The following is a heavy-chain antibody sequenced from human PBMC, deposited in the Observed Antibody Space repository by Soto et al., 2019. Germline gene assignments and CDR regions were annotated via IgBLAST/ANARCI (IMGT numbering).Heavy chain of an antibody. J-gene: IGHJ6*02. D-gene: IGHD4-4*01. V-gene: IGHV3-15*07. CDR3: TTNHDYRIYYYYYGMDV. CDR1: DFTFSNAW. Sequence: EVQLVESGGGLVKPGGSLRLSCAASDFTFSNAWMNWVRQAPGKGLEWVGRIKSKTDGGTTDYAAPVKGRFTISRDDSKNTLYLQMNSLKTEDTAVYYCTTNHDYRIYYYYYGMDVWGQGTTVTVSS. CDR2: IKSKTDGGTT.